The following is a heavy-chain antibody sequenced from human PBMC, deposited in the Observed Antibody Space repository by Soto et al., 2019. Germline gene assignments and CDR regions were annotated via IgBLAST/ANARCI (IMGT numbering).Heavy chain of an antibody. CDR2: FDPEDGET. D-gene: IGHD3-16*01. CDR1: GYTLTELS. V-gene: IGHV1-24*01. CDR3: ATIPTGGAFSYYYYGMDV. Sequence: QVQLVQSGAEVKKPGASVKVSCKVSGYTLTELSMHWVRQAPGKGLGWMGGFDPEDGETIYAQKFQGRVTMTEDTSTDTAYMELSSLRSEDTAVYYCATIPTGGAFSYYYYGMDVWGQGTTVTVSS. J-gene: IGHJ6*02.